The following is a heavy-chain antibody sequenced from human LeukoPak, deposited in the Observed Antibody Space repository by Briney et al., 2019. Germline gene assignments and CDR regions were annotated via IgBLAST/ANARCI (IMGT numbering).Heavy chain of an antibody. CDR2: MNPNSGNP. Sequence: GASVKVSCKASRYTFTSYDINWVRQATGQGPEWMGWMNPNSGNPGYAQKFQGRVTMTRNTSISTAYMELSSLRSEDTAVYYCARFKSIAVYYYYYMDVWGKGTTVTVSS. CDR3: ARFKSIAVYYYYYMDV. CDR1: RYTFTSYD. V-gene: IGHV1-8*01. J-gene: IGHJ6*03. D-gene: IGHD6-19*01.